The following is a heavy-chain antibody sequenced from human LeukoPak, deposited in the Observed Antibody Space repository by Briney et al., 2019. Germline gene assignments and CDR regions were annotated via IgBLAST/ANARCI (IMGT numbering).Heavy chain of an antibody. CDR3: ARGDHEYRMYYYYYYYMDV. J-gene: IGHJ6*03. V-gene: IGHV1-69*13. D-gene: IGHD4-11*01. CDR1: GGTFSSYA. Sequence: SVKVSCKASGGTFSSYAISWVRQAPGQGLEWMGGIIPIFGTANYAQKFQGRVTITADESTSTAYMELSSLRSEDTAVYYCARGDHEYRMYYYYYYYMDVWGKGTTVTVSS. CDR2: IIPIFGTA.